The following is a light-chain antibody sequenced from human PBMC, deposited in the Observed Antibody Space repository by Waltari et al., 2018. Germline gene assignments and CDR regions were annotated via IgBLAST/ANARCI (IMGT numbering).Light chain of an antibody. Sequence: IIGRGRKGLCNWLAWYQQKPGKAPKVLIYKASTLESGVPSRFSGSGSGTEFTLTISSLQPDDFATYYCQQYRNLWTFGQGTKVEIK. CDR3: QQYRNLWT. CDR2: KAS. CDR1: KGLCNW. V-gene: IGKV1-5*03. J-gene: IGKJ1*01.